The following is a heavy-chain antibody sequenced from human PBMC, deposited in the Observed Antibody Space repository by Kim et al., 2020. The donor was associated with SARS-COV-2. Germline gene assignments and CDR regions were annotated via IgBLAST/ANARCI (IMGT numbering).Heavy chain of an antibody. D-gene: IGHD3-10*01. V-gene: IGHV4-39*01. Sequence: SETLSLTCTVSGDSISSSVFYWAWIRQPPGKGLEWIGSMSYSGSSYYNPSLNSRVIISVDTSKNHFSLRLTSVTAMDTAVYYCARQGLWFGGLSGFDFWGQGVLVTVSS. CDR2: MSYSGSS. CDR3: ARQGLWFGGLSGFDF. J-gene: IGHJ4*02. CDR1: GDSISSSVFY.